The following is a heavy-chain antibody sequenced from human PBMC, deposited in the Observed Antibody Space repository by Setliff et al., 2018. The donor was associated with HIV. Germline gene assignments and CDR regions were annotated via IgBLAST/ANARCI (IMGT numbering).Heavy chain of an antibody. V-gene: IGHV4-34*01. CDR3: ARLKLSGVIDY. CDR1: GGSFSDYY. J-gene: IGHJ4*02. Sequence: SETLSLTCAVYGGSFSDYYWSWIRQPPGKGLEWIGEINHSGGTDYNPSLKSRVTISVDTSKNQLSLKLSSVTAADTAVYYCARLKLSGVIDYWGQGTLVTVSS. D-gene: IGHD2-8*01. CDR2: INHSGGT.